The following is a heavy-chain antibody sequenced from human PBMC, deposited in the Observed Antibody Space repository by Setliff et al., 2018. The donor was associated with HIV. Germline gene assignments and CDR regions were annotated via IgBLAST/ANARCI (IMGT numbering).Heavy chain of an antibody. Sequence: SETLSLTCAVYGGSFSNYYWSWIRQTPGEGPEWIGEINHSEITKYNPSLESRVTISLDTSKNQFSLKLTSVTAADTAIYYCGRARSSWYNASPYYFDSWGQGTLVTVSS. CDR2: INHSEIT. D-gene: IGHD6-19*01. J-gene: IGHJ4*02. V-gene: IGHV4-34*01. CDR1: GGSFSNYY. CDR3: GRARSSWYNASPYYFDS.